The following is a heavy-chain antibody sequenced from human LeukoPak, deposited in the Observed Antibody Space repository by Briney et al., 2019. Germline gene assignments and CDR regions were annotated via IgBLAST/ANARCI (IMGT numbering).Heavy chain of an antibody. V-gene: IGHV1-69*13. Sequence: ASVKVSCKASGYTFTSYDINWVRQAPGQGLEWMGGIIPIFGTANYAQKFQGRVTITADESTSTAYMELSSLRSEDTAVYYCASAVDTAHSRTKYYFDYWGQGTLVTVSS. CDR1: GYTFTSYD. J-gene: IGHJ4*02. CDR3: ASAVDTAHSRTKYYFDY. CDR2: IIPIFGTA. D-gene: IGHD5-18*01.